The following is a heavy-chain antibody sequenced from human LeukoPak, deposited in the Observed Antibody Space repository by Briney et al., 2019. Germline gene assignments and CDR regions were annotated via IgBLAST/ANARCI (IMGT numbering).Heavy chain of an antibody. J-gene: IGHJ6*02. CDR2: ISSSSSYI. CDR3: ARTTVTRYYGMDV. Sequence: PGGSLRLSCAASGFTFSSYSMNWVRQAPGKGLEWVSSISSSSSYIYYADSVKGRFTISRDNAKNSLYLQMDSLRAEDTAVYYCARTTVTRYYGMDVWGQGTTVTVSS. D-gene: IGHD4-17*01. V-gene: IGHV3-21*01. CDR1: GFTFSSYS.